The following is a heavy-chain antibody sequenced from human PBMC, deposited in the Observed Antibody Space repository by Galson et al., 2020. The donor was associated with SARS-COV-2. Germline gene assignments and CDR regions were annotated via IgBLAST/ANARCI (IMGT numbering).Heavy chain of an antibody. Sequence: SQTLSLTCAISEDSVSSNSAAWNWIRQSPSRGLEWLGRTYYRSRWYNNYAVSVKSRITINPDTSKNQFSLQLNSVTPEDTAVYYCAGEGSAAILGSFDYWGQGTLVTVSS. J-gene: IGHJ4*02. CDR2: TYYRSRWYN. V-gene: IGHV6-1*01. CDR1: EDSVSSNSAA. CDR3: AGEGSAAILGSFDY. D-gene: IGHD2-2*02.